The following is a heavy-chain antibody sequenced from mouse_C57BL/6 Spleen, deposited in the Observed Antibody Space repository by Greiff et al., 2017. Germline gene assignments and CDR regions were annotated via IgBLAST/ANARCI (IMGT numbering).Heavy chain of an antibody. J-gene: IGHJ4*01. V-gene: IGHV5-17*01. CDR3: ARRDYDVDYYAMDY. D-gene: IGHD2-4*01. Sequence: DVKLVESGGGLVKPGGSLKLSCAASGFTFSDYGMHWVRQAPEKGLEWVAYISSGSSTIYSADTGNGRFTISRDNAKNTLFLQMTSLRSEDTAMYYCARRDYDVDYYAMDYWGQGTSVTVSS. CDR2: ISSGSSTI. CDR1: GFTFSDYG.